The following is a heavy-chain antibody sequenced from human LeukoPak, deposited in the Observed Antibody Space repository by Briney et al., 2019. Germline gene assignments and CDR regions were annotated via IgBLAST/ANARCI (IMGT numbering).Heavy chain of an antibody. CDR1: GFTFSTYS. Sequence: PGGSLRLSCAASGFTFSTYSMNWVRQAPGKGLEWVSYISGSSSTIYYADSVKGRFTISRDNAKNSLHLQMNSLRAEDTAVYYCARDDDSGYDSYYYYYYMDVWGKGTTVTVSS. V-gene: IGHV3-48*01. D-gene: IGHD5-12*01. J-gene: IGHJ6*03. CDR3: ARDDDSGYDSYYYYYYMDV. CDR2: ISGSSSTI.